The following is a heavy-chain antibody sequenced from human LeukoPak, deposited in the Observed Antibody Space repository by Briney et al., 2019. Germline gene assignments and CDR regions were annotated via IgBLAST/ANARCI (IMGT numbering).Heavy chain of an antibody. CDR1: GGTFSSYA. CDR2: IIPIFGTA. J-gene: IGHJ6*03. Sequence: SVKVSCKASGGTFSSYAISWVRQAPGQGLEWMGRIIPIFGTANYAQKFQGRVTITTDESTSTAYMELSSLRSDDTAVYYCARDSWGYCSSTSCYTYYYYYMDVWGKGTTVTVSS. V-gene: IGHV1-69*05. D-gene: IGHD2-2*02. CDR3: ARDSWGYCSSTSCYTYYYYYMDV.